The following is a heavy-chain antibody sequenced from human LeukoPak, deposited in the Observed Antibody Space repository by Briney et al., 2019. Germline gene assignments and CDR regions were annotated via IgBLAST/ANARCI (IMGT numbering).Heavy chain of an antibody. CDR2: ISYDGSNK. CDR3: AKMNYGGDSVDWYFDL. J-gene: IGHJ2*01. CDR1: GFTFSSYG. D-gene: IGHD4-23*01. Sequence: GGSLRLSCAASGFTFSSYGMHWVRQAPGKGLEWVAVISYDGSNKYHADSVKGRFTISRDNSKNTLYLQMNSLRAEDTAVYYCAKMNYGGDSVDWYFDLWGRGTLVTVSS. V-gene: IGHV3-30*18.